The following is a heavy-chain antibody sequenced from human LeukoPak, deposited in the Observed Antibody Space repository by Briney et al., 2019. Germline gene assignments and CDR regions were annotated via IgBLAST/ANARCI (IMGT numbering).Heavy chain of an antibody. CDR3: ARDTNPNYDILTGYYTQNWFDP. CDR1: GYTFTSYG. V-gene: IGHV1-18*01. D-gene: IGHD3-9*01. J-gene: IGHJ5*02. CDR2: ISAYNGNT. Sequence: ASVKVSCKASGYTFTSYGISWVRQAPGQGLEWMGWISAYNGNTNYAQKFQGRVTITADESTSTAYMELSSLRSEDTAVYYCARDTNPNYDILTGYYTQNWFDPWGQGTLVTVSS.